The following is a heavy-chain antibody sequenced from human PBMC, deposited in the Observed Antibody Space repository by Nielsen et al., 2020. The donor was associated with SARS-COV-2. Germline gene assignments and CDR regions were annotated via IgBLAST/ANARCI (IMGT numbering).Heavy chain of an antibody. CDR2: IYPGDSAT. Sequence: GGSLRLSCKGSGYSFTSYWIGWVRQMPGKGLEWMGIIYPGDSATRYSPSFQGQVTISADNSISTAYLQWSSLKASDTAMYYCAREDYDILTGYSGGWFDPWGQGTLVTVSS. J-gene: IGHJ5*02. CDR3: AREDYDILTGYSGGWFDP. D-gene: IGHD3-9*01. CDR1: GYSFTSYW. V-gene: IGHV5-51*01.